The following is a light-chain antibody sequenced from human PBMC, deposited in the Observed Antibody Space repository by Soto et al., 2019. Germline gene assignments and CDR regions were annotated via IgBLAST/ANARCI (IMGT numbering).Light chain of an antibody. V-gene: IGKV3-15*01. CDR1: QNINSD. CDR2: GAS. Sequence: EIVLTQSPATLSLSPGERATLSCRASQNINSDYFAWYQQKPGQAPRLLIYGASTRATGIPERFSGSGSGTEFTLTISSLQSEDFAVYYCQQYNNWPPAYTFGQGTKVDIK. J-gene: IGKJ2*01. CDR3: QQYNNWPPAYT.